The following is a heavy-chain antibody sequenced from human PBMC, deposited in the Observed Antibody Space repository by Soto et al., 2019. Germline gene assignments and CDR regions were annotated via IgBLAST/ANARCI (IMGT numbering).Heavy chain of an antibody. V-gene: IGHV1-18*01. D-gene: IGHD4-17*01. CDR3: AIADYGDPDY. CDR1: GSTFPSST. J-gene: IGHJ4*02. Sequence: QVQLVQSGAEVKKPGASVKVSCKASGSTFPSSTVSWVRQAPGQGLEWMGWIHAHNGNTKYAQKFQGRLTMTTDTSTGTGYMDLRSLRSDDTAIYFCAIADYGDPDYWGQGTLVTVSS. CDR2: IHAHNGNT.